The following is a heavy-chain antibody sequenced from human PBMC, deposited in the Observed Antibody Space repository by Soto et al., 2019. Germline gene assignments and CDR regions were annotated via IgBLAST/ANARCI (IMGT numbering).Heavy chain of an antibody. V-gene: IGHV3-66*01. J-gene: IGHJ4*02. CDR2: IYSGGAT. Sequence: EVQLVESGGGLVQPGGSLRLSCAASGFTVSNNYRRWVRQAPGKGLEWVSLIYSGGATYYAVSVKGRFTISRDNSKNTLYLQMNSLRAEDTAVYYCARDGTYNWVGGQGILVTVSS. D-gene: IGHD1-1*01. CDR1: GFTVSNNY. CDR3: ARDGTYNWV.